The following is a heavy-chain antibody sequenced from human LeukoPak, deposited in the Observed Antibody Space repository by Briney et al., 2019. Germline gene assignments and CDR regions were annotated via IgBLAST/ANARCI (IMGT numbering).Heavy chain of an antibody. CDR2: FDPEDGET. CDR3: AAVLYSSNLNWLDP. V-gene: IGHV1-24*01. Sequence: ASVKVSCKVSGYTLPELSMHWVRQAPGKGLEWMGGFDPEDGETIYAQKFRGRFTMTEDSFTGTAYMELSSLGSEDTAVYYCAAVLYSSNLNWLDPWGQGTLVTVSS. CDR1: GYTLPELS. J-gene: IGHJ5*02. D-gene: IGHD2-2*01.